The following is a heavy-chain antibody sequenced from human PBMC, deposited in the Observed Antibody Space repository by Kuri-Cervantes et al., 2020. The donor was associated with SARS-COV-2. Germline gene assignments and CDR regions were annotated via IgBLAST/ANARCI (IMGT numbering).Heavy chain of an antibody. D-gene: IGHD2-2*01. CDR2: INPRGGST. J-gene: IGHJ3*02. CDR3: ARGSGVPAAGLDI. CDR1: GYTFTSYY. Sequence: ASVKVSCKASGYTFTSYYMHWVRQAPGQGLEWMRIINPRGGSTSYTQKFQGRVTMTRDTSTSTVYMELSSLRSEDTAVYYCARGSGVPAAGLDIWGQGTMVTVSS. V-gene: IGHV1-46*01.